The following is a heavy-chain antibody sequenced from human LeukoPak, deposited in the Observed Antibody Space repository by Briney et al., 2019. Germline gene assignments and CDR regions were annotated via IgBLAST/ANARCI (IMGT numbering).Heavy chain of an antibody. J-gene: IGHJ4*02. Sequence: GGSLRLSCGASGFIFRNYAMSWVRQAPGKGLEWVANIKQDGSEKYYVDSVKGRFTISRDNAKNSLYLQMNSLRAEDTAVYYCAREGGHNWYFDYWGQRTLVTVSS. V-gene: IGHV3-7*01. CDR1: GFIFRNYA. CDR2: IKQDGSEK. CDR3: AREGGHNWYFDY. D-gene: IGHD1-20*01.